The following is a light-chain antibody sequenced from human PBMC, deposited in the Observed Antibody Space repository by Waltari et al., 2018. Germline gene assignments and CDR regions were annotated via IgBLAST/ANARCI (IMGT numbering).Light chain of an antibody. J-gene: IGKJ2*01. CDR1: QSLVHSDGNPH. Sequence: VVMTQSPLSLPVILGQPASIPCKSSQSLVHSDGNPHLTWFQQRPGQSPRRLIYRVSTRDSGVPDRFSGSGSGSDFTLKISRVEAEDVAVYYCMQGTHWPYTFGQGTKLDIK. CDR3: MQGTHWPYT. CDR2: RVS. V-gene: IGKV2-30*02.